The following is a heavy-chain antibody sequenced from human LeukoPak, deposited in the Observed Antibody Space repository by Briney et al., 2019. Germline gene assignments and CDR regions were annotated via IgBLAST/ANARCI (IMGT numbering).Heavy chain of an antibody. CDR1: GFNVSYNY. V-gene: IGHV3-23*01. J-gene: IGHJ4*02. CDR3: AKVREAVAREYYFDY. D-gene: IGHD6-19*01. CDR2: ISGSGGST. Sequence: PGGSLRLSCAASGFNVSYNYMSWVRQAPGKGLEWVSAISGSGGSTYYADSVKGRFTISRDNSKNTLYLQMNSLRAEDTAVYYCAKVREAVAREYYFDYWGQGTLVTVSS.